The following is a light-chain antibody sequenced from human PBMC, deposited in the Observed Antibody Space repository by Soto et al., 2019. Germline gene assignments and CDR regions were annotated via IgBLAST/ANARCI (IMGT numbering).Light chain of an antibody. V-gene: IGKV1-39*01. Sequence: DFQVTQSPSSLSASVGDRVTITCRTSQHITTNLHWYQQKPGKAPNLLMYVASNLQSGVPSRFSGGGYGTEFTLNINNLQPEDFATYYCQESYGASFTFGPGTRVDVK. CDR2: VAS. J-gene: IGKJ3*01. CDR1: QHITTN. CDR3: QESYGASFT.